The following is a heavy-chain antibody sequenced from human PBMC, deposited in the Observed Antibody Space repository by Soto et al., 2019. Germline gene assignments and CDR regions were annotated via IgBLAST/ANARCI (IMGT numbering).Heavy chain of an antibody. J-gene: IGHJ6*02. CDR1: GFTFSSYA. D-gene: IGHD2-15*01. V-gene: IGHV3-30-3*01. Sequence: QVQLVESGGGVVQPGRSLRLSCAASGFTFSSYAMHWVRQAPGKGLEWVAVISYDGSNKYYADSVKGRLTISRDNSKNTLYLQMNSLRAEDTAVYYCARGHQGYCSGGSCSYGMDVWGQGTTVTVSS. CDR3: ARGHQGYCSGGSCSYGMDV. CDR2: ISYDGSNK.